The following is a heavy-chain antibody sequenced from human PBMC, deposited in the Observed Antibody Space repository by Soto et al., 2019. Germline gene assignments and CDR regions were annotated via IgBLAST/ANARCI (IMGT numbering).Heavy chain of an antibody. CDR1: GGTFSSYA. V-gene: IGHV1-69*01. D-gene: IGHD2-2*01. CDR3: AKGKEIEVPAVRETEYFQH. J-gene: IGHJ1*01. Sequence: QVQLVQSGAEVKKPGSSVKVSCKASGGTFSSYAISWVRQAPGQGLEWMGGIIPIFGTANYAQKFQGRVTITADESTSTAYMELSSLSSEDTAVYYCAKGKEIEVPAVRETEYFQHWGQGTLVTVSS. CDR2: IIPIFGTA.